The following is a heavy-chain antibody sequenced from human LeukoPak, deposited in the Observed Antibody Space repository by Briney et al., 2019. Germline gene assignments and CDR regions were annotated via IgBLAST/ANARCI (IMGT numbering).Heavy chain of an antibody. CDR3: ARAEYSSSSDFFDY. CDR2: IKQDGSEK. J-gene: IGHJ4*02. Sequence: PGGSLRLSCAASGFTFSSYWMSWVRQAPGKGLEWVANIKQDGSEKYYVDSVKGRFTISRDNSKNTLYLQMNSLRAEDTAVYYCARAEYSSSSDFFDYWGQGTLVTVSS. CDR1: GFTFSSYW. V-gene: IGHV3-7*04. D-gene: IGHD6-6*01.